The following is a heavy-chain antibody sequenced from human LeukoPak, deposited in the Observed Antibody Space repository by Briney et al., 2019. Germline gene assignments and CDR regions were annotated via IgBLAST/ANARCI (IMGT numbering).Heavy chain of an antibody. Sequence: SVKVSCKASGGTFSSYAISWVRQAPGQGLEWMGRIIPILGIANYAQKFQGRVTITADKSTSTAYMELSSLRSEDTAVYYCARDLGYSYGYNWFDPWGQGTLVTVSS. J-gene: IGHJ5*02. V-gene: IGHV1-69*04. D-gene: IGHD5-18*01. CDR1: GGTFSSYA. CDR2: IIPILGIA. CDR3: ARDLGYSYGYNWFDP.